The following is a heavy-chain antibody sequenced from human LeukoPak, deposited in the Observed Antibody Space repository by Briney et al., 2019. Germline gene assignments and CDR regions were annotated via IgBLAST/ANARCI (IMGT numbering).Heavy chain of an antibody. V-gene: IGHV3-30-3*01. Sequence: PGGSLRLSCAASGFTYSSYAKHWVREAPAKGLEWVAVISYYGINKYYSYSVHGRFTISTDNSKNTLYLQMNSLRAEDTAVYYCASSSGSYYGNWFDPWGQGTLVTVSS. D-gene: IGHD1-26*01. CDR1: GFTYSSYA. CDR3: ASSSGSYYGNWFDP. J-gene: IGHJ5*02. CDR2: ISYYGINK.